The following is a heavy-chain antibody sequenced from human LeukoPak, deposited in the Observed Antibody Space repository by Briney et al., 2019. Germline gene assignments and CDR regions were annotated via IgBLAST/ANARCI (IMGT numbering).Heavy chain of an antibody. CDR1: GFTFSSYA. V-gene: IGHV3-23*01. Sequence: GGSLRISCAASGFTFSSYAMSWVRQAPGKGLEWVSAISGSGGSTYYADSVKGRFTISRDNSKNTLYLQMNSLRAEDTAVYYCAKGGYCSSTSCYVRDFDYWGQGTLVTVSS. CDR3: AKGGYCSSTSCYVRDFDY. CDR2: ISGSGGST. D-gene: IGHD2-2*01. J-gene: IGHJ4*02.